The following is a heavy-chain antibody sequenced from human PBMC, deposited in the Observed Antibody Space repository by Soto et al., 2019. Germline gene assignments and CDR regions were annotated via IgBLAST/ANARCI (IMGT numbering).Heavy chain of an antibody. D-gene: IGHD3-22*01. Sequence: GGSLRLSCAASGFTVNNNYMSWVRQAPGKGLEWVSVIYSGGSTYYADSVMGRFTISRDNSKNTVYLQMNSLRAEDTAVYYCKRASYYYDSRGYYYRYYSDYWGQGAVVTVSS. J-gene: IGHJ4*02. CDR1: GFTVNNNY. CDR3: KRASYYYDSRGYYYRYYSDY. V-gene: IGHV3-66*01. CDR2: IYSGGST.